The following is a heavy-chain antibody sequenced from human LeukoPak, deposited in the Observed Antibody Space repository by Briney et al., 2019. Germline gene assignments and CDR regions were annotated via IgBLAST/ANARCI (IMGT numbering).Heavy chain of an antibody. CDR2: IYYSGST. J-gene: IGHJ4*02. CDR1: GGSISSSSYY. Sequence: SETLSLTCTVSGGSISSSSYYWGWIRQPPGKGLEWIGSIYYSGSTYYNPSLKSRVTISVDTSKNQFSLKLSSVTAADTAVYYCASWVYSSGFKGGYYFDYWGQGTLVTVSS. V-gene: IGHV4-39*07. CDR3: ASWVYSSGFKGGYYFDY. D-gene: IGHD6-19*01.